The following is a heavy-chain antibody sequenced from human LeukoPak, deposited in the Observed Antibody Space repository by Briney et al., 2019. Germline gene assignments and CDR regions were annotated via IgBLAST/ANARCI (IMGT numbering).Heavy chain of an antibody. J-gene: IGHJ5*02. CDR1: GGSIDSHY. CDR3: ARHDWFDP. Sequence: PSETLSLTCTVSGGSIDSHYWGWIRQPPGKGLEWIGSIYYSGSTYYNPSLKSRVTISVDTSKNQFSLKLNSVTAADTAVYYCARHDWFDPWGQGTLVTVSS. V-gene: IGHV4-39*01. CDR2: IYYSGST.